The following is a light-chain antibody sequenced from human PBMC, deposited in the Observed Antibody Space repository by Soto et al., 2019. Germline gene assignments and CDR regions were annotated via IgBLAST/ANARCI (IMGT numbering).Light chain of an antibody. Sequence: EIVLTQSPGTLSLSPGERATLSCRAGQSVSSTYLAWYQQKPGQAPRLLIYGASSRATGMPDRFSGSGSGTDFTLTISRLEPEDFAVYYCHQYCSSPWTFGQGTKVEIK. CDR3: HQYCSSPWT. CDR1: QSVSSTY. CDR2: GAS. J-gene: IGKJ1*01. V-gene: IGKV3-20*01.